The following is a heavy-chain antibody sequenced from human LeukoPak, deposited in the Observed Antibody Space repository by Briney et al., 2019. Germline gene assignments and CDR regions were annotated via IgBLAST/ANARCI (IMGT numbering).Heavy chain of an antibody. D-gene: IGHD2-2*02. J-gene: IGHJ4*02. Sequence: ASVKVSCKASGYTFVRYYMHWVRQAPGQGLEWMGIINHSGGSTSYAQKFQGRVTMTSDTSTSTVYMELSSLRSEDTAVYYCAREAAIRILDYWGQGTLVTVSS. CDR1: GYTFVRYY. CDR3: AREAAIRILDY. V-gene: IGHV1-46*01. CDR2: INHSGGST.